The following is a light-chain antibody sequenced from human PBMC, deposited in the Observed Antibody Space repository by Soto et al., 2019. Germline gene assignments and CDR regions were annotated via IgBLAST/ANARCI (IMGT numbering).Light chain of an antibody. CDR1: QGCXNW. V-gene: IGKV1-5*03. J-gene: IGKJ1*01. CDR3: QQYNSYSPT. Sequence: DVQMTQCPSTLSASVGDRVTIACRASQGCXNWFAWYQQKAGKAPRILXHKASSLQRGGPSRLSGSGSGTDFTLTISSLHPDDFATYYCQQYNSYSPTFGQGTKVDI. CDR2: KAS.